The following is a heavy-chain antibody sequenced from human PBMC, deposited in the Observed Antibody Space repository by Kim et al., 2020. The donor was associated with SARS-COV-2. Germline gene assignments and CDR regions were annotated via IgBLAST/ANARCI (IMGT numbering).Heavy chain of an antibody. V-gene: IGHV4-34*01. CDR2: INHSGST. J-gene: IGHJ4*02. Sequence: SETLSLTCAVYGGSFSGYYWSWIRQPPGKGLEWIGEINHSGSTNYNPSLKSRVTISVDTSKNQFSLKLSSVTAADTAVYYCASRGDYYGSGSYRAPFDYWGEGTLVTVSS. CDR1: GGSFSGYY. D-gene: IGHD3-10*01. CDR3: ASRGDYYGSGSYRAPFDY.